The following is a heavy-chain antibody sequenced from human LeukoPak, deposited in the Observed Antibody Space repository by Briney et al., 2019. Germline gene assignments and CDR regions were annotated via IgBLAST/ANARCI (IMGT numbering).Heavy chain of an antibody. CDR3: ASLIHYYYDRCTYSPGDS. V-gene: IGHV3-21*01. J-gene: IGHJ4*02. D-gene: IGHD3-22*01. CDR2: ISSSSSNI. Sequence: GGSLRLSCAASAFTFTTYSMKGRRQSPGKGLEWLSSISSSSSNIYYADSVKGRFTIPRQNAKNTVYLQINSLRFEDAAVYYCASLIHYYYDRCTYSPGDSWGQGTLVTVSS. CDR1: AFTFTTYS.